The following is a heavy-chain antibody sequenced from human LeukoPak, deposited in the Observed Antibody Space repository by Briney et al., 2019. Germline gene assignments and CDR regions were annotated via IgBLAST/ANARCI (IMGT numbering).Heavy chain of an antibody. CDR1: GFTFGTSG. D-gene: IGHD3-22*01. V-gene: IGHV3-30*18. Sequence: GGSLRLSCAASGFTFGTSGMHWVRQAPGKGLEWVAFISYDGSSEYDADSVKGRFTISRDNSENAVYLQMNSLRAEDTAVYYCAKSEVYYFGTSGGFDYWGQGTLVTVSS. J-gene: IGHJ4*02. CDR3: AKSEVYYFGTSGGFDY. CDR2: ISYDGSSE.